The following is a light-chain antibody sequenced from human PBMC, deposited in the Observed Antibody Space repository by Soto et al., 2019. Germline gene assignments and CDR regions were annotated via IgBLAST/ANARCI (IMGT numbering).Light chain of an antibody. Sequence: QSVLTQPPSVSAAPGQKVTISCSGSSYNIGNNYVSWYQQLPGTAPKLLIYDNNKRPSGIPDRFSGSKSGTSATLGITGLQTGDDADYYCGTWDSSLSAYVFGTGTKVTVL. J-gene: IGLJ1*01. CDR1: SYNIGNNY. V-gene: IGLV1-51*01. CDR3: GTWDSSLSAYV. CDR2: DNN.